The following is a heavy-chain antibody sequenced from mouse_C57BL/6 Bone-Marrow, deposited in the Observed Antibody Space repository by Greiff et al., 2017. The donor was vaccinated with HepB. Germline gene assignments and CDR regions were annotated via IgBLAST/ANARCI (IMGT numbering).Heavy chain of an antibody. Sequence: DVQLVESGGGLVKPGGSLKLSCAASGFTFSDYGMHWVRQAPEKGLEWVAYISSGSSTIYYADTEKGRFTISRDNAKNTLFLQMTSLRSEDTAMYYCARGSGYWGQGTTLTVSS. CDR3: ARGSGY. J-gene: IGHJ2*01. D-gene: IGHD1-3*01. V-gene: IGHV5-17*01. CDR2: ISSGSSTI. CDR1: GFTFSDYG.